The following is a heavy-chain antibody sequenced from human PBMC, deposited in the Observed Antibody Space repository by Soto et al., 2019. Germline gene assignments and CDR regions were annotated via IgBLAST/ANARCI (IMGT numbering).Heavy chain of an antibody. J-gene: IGHJ4*02. CDR3: ARDSKYDYVWGSYRPMVV. CDR1: GGSISSGDYY. D-gene: IGHD3-16*02. V-gene: IGHV4-30-4*01. Sequence: SETLSLTCTVSGGSISSGDYYWSWIRQPPGKGLEWIGYIYYSGSTYYNPSLKSRVTISVDTSKNQFSLKLSSVTAADTAVYYCARDSKYDYVWGSYRPMVVWGQGTLVTVSS. CDR2: IYYSGST.